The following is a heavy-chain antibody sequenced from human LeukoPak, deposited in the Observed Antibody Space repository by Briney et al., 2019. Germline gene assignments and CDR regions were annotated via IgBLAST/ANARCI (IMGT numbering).Heavy chain of an antibody. CDR1: GGSFSGYC. CDR2: INHSGST. Sequence: PSETLSLTCAVYGGSFSGYCWTWIRQPPGKGLEWIGEINHSGSTNYNPSLKSRVTISVDTSKNQFSLKLSSVTAADTAVYYCARATGYDFWSGYPTRSYYFDYWSQGTLVTVSS. CDR3: ARATGYDFWSGYPTRSYYFDY. J-gene: IGHJ4*02. D-gene: IGHD3-3*01. V-gene: IGHV4-34*01.